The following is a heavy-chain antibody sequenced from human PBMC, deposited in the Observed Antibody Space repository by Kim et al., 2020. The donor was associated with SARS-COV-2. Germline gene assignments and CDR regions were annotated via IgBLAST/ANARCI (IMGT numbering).Heavy chain of an antibody. J-gene: IGHJ4*02. D-gene: IGHD2-15*01. Sequence: SETLSLTCAVYGGSFSGYYWSWIRQPPGKGLEWIGEINHSGSTNYNPSLKSRVTISVDTSKNQFSLKLSSVTAADTAVYYCARSGSCWHYDYWGQGTLVTVSS. CDR2: INHSGST. CDR1: GGSFSGYY. CDR3: ARSGSCWHYDY. V-gene: IGHV4-34*01.